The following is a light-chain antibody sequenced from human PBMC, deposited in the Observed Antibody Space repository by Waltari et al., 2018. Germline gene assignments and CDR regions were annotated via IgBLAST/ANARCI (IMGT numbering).Light chain of an antibody. J-gene: IGKJ5*01. Sequence: EVVMTQSQATMSVSPGERATLSCRASQSVSSNLAWYQQKPGQAPRLLIYGASTRATGIPARFSGSGSGTEFTLTISSLQSEDFAVYYCQQYNNWPPITFGQGTRLEIK. V-gene: IGKV3D-15*01. CDR1: QSVSSN. CDR3: QQYNNWPPIT. CDR2: GAS.